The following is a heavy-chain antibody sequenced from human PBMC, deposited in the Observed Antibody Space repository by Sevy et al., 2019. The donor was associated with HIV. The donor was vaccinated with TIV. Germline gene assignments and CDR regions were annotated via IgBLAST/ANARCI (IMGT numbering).Heavy chain of an antibody. J-gene: IGHJ4*02. CDR1: GYIFGIYD. CDR3: ARGRAPDNGRYYFDS. V-gene: IGHV1-18*01. D-gene: IGHD1-26*01. CDR2: ITPDSGDR. Sequence: VSVKVSCKASGYIFGIYDISWVRQAPGQGLEWMGWITPDSGDRNYAQKLQGRVTMTTDTSTRTSYMELRSLTSDDAGVYYCARGRAPDNGRYYFDSWAQGTLVTVSS.